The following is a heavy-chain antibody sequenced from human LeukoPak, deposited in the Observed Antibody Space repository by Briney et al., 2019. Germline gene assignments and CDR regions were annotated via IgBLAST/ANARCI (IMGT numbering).Heavy chain of an antibody. V-gene: IGHV4-30-4*01. CDR3: ARRPQQNWFDP. Sequence: SETLSLTCTVSGGSISSGDYYWSWIRQPPGKGLAWIGYIHYSGSTYYNPSLRSRVTISVDTSKNQFSLKVSSVTAADTAVYYCARRPQQNWFDPWGQGTLVTVSS. CDR2: IHYSGST. CDR1: GGSISSGDYY. D-gene: IGHD6-13*01. J-gene: IGHJ5*02.